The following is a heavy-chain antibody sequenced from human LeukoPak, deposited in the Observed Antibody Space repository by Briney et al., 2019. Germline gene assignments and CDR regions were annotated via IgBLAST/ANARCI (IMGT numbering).Heavy chain of an antibody. CDR3: ARGSMMAPAGY. D-gene: IGHD5-24*01. V-gene: IGHV3-30*04. CDR1: GFTFSSYA. J-gene: IGHJ4*02. CDR2: ISYDGSNK. Sequence: PGGSLRLSCAASGFTFSSYAMHWARQAPGKGLEWVAVISYDGSNKYYADSVKGRFTISRDNSKNTLYLRMNSLRAEDTAVYYCARGSMMAPAGYWGQGTLVTVSS.